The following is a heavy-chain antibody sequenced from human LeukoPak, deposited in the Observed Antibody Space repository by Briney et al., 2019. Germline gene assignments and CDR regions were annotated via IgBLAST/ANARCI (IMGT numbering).Heavy chain of an antibody. CDR2: ASYSGNT. CDR3: ARDPKMIDAFDI. D-gene: IGHD3-22*01. V-gene: IGHV4-39*07. CDR1: GGSISSYY. Sequence: SETLSLTCTVSGGSISSYYWGWIRQPPGKGLEWIGSASYSGNTYYNPSLKSRVTISVDTSKNQFSLKLSSVTAADTAVYYCARDPKMIDAFDIWGQGTMVTVSS. J-gene: IGHJ3*02.